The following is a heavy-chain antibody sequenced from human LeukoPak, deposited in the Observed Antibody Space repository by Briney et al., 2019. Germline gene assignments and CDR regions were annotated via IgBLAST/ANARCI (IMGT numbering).Heavy chain of an antibody. J-gene: IGHJ4*02. CDR3: VPRDED. CDR2: INEDGSQT. V-gene: IGHV3-7*01. Sequence: PGGSLRLSCAASGNTFSNWWLNWVRQAPGKGLEWVANINEDGSQTHYADSVKGRFTISRDNAKYSVRLQMDSLRAEDTAFYYCVPRDEDWGQGNLVTVSS. CDR1: GNTFSNWW.